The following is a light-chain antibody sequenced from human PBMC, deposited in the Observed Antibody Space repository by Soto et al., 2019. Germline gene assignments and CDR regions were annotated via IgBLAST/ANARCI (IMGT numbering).Light chain of an antibody. CDR3: CSYASSRTFV. CDR1: STDVGGYNY. J-gene: IGLJ1*01. V-gene: IGLV2-14*01. Sequence: QSVLAQPSSVSGSPGQSITISCTGTSTDVGGYNYVSWYQHHPGKGPKLIIYEVSNRPSGVSDRFSGSKSGNKASLIISGLQAEDEADYYCCSYASSRTFVFGIGTKVTVL. CDR2: EVS.